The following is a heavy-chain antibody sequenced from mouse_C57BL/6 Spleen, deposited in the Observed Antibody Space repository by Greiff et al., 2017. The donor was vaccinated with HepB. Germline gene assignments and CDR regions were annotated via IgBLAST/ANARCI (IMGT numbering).Heavy chain of an antibody. V-gene: IGHV3-1*01. CDR1: GYSITSGYD. D-gene: IGHD2-4*01. Sequence: VQLKESGPGMVKPSQSLSLTCTVTGYSITSGYDWHWIRHFPGNKLEWMGYISYSGSTNYNPSLKSRISITHDTSKNHFFLKLNSVTTEDTATYYCARAKGYDYDENYAMDYWGQGTSVTVSS. CDR3: ARAKGYDYDENYAMDY. CDR2: ISYSGST. J-gene: IGHJ4*01.